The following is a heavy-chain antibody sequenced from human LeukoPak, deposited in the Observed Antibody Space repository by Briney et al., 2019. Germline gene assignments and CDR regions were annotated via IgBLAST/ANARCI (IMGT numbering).Heavy chain of an antibody. CDR1: GGSISSYY. V-gene: IGHV4-59*01. J-gene: IGHJ4*02. CDR2: IYYSGST. D-gene: IGHD6-19*01. CDR3: ASLIAVAGQVDY. Sequence: SETLPLTCTVSGGSISSYYWSWIRQPPGKGLEWIGYIYYSGSTNYNPSLKSRVTISVDTSKNQFSLKLSSVTAADTAVYYCASLIAVAGQVDYWGQGTLVTVSS.